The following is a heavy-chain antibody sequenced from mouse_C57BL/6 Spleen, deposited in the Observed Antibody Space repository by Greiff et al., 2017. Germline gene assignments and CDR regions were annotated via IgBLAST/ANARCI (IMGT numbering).Heavy chain of an antibody. D-gene: IGHD1-1*01. CDR3: ARDLTTERWFAY. CDR1: GFTFSSYA. J-gene: IGHJ3*01. Sequence: EVKLVESGGGLVKPGGSLKLSCAASGFTFSSYAMSWVRQTPEKRLEWVATISDGGSYTYYPDNVKGRFTFSRDNAKNNLYLQMSHLKSEDTAMYYGARDLTTERWFAYWGQGTLVTVSA. V-gene: IGHV5-4*01. CDR2: ISDGGSYT.